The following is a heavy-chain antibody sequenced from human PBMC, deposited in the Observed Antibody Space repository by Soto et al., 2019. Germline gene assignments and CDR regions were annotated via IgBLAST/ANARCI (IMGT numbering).Heavy chain of an antibody. D-gene: IGHD4-17*01. CDR1: GYTLTELS. CDR3: ATVDLTTVTPHYYYYGMDV. CDR2: FDPEDGET. J-gene: IGHJ6*02. V-gene: IGHV1-24*01. Sequence: ASVKVSCKVSGYTLTELSMHWVRQAPGKGLEWMGGFDPEDGETIYAQKFKGRVTMTEDTSTDTAYMELSSLRSEDTAVYYCATVDLTTVTPHYYYYGMDVWGQGTTVTVSS.